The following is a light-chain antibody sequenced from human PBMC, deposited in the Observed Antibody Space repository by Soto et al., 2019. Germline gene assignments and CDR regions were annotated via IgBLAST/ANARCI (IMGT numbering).Light chain of an antibody. CDR2: GAS. V-gene: IGKV3-15*01. CDR1: QNISRN. Sequence: EIVMTQSPATLSVSPGERATLSCRASQNISRNLAWYQQKPGQAPSVLIDGASTRATGIPARFSGSGSGTEFTLTISSLQSEDFAVYYCQQYNNWLWTFGQGTKVEIK. CDR3: QQYNNWLWT. J-gene: IGKJ1*01.